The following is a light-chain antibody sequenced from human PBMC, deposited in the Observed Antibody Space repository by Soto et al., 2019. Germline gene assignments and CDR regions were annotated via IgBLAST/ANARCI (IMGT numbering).Light chain of an antibody. CDR2: EVN. V-gene: IGLV2-8*01. J-gene: IGLJ1*01. CDR3: SSYDGSTNV. CDR1: SGDVGGYNL. Sequence: QSVLTQPPSASGSPGQSVTISCTGTSGDVGGYNLVSWYQQHPGKAPKLMIYEVNQRPSGVPDRFSGSKSGNTASLTVSGLQAEDEADYHCSSYDGSTNVFGTGTKVTVL.